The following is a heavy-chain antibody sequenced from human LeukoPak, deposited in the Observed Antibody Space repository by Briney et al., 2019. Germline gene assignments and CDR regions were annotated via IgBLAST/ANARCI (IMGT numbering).Heavy chain of an antibody. CDR1: GFTCSSYW. CDR3: AKRGGPSYYYGSGSSYLTEFDY. Sequence: GGSLRLSCAASGFTCSSYWMSWVRQAPGKGLEWGSAISGSGGSTYYADSGKGRFTSSTDNSKNTLYLQMNSLRAEDTAVYYCAKRGGPSYYYGSGSSYLTEFDYWGQGTLVTVSS. CDR2: ISGSGGST. J-gene: IGHJ4*02. V-gene: IGHV3-23*01. D-gene: IGHD3-10*01.